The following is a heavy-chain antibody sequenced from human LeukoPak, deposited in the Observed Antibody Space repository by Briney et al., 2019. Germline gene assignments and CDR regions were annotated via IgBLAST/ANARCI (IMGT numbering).Heavy chain of an antibody. V-gene: IGHV3-30*04. CDR1: GFIFSDYG. CDR3: ARDVPLTTDYYMDV. J-gene: IGHJ6*03. CDR2: ISYDGRTK. Sequence: PGVTLSLSCSASGFIFSDYGMHWLRQAPGKGLEWLAFISYDGRTKNYEDPVKGRFTFSGDNSKDTLYLQMNNLRVEDTAVYFCARDVPLTTDYYMDVWGKGSTVTVSS. D-gene: IGHD4-11*01.